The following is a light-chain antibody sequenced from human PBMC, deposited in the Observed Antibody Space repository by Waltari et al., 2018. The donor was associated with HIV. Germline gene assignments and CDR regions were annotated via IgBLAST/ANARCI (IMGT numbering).Light chain of an antibody. V-gene: IGLV2-11*01. CDR1: SSDFGGHHF. Sequence: QSALTQPHSVSGSPGQSVAISCSEISSDFGGHHFVSWYQQHPGKAPKLIIYEVIKRPSGVPDRFSASLSGNTATLTISGLRAEDEADYYCCSYAGYTTFVFGSGTKVTVL. CDR3: CSYAGYTTFV. J-gene: IGLJ1*01. CDR2: EVI.